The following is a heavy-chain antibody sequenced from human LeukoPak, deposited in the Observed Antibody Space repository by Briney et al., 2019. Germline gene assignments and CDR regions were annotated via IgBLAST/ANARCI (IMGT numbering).Heavy chain of an antibody. CDR1: GFTFSRYS. CDR3: ARGGKLDYPFDY. V-gene: IGHV3-21*01. D-gene: IGHD4-11*01. J-gene: IGHJ4*02. CDR2: ISDSRDYI. Sequence: RPGGSLRLSCAASGFTFSRYSMNWVRQAPGKGLEWVSSISDSRDYIYYADSVKGRFTISTDNAKNSLSLQMNSLRAEDTAVYYCARGGKLDYPFDYWGQGTLVTVSS.